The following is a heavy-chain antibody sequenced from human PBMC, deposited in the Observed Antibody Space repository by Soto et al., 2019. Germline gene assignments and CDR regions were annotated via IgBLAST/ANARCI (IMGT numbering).Heavy chain of an antibody. CDR1: GFTFSSYT. CDR3: AKAWGIDY. Sequence: GGSLRLSCAASGFTFSSYTMSWVRQAPGKGLEWVSTISGSGSSTYSADSVKGRFTISRDNSKNTLYLQMNSLRVEDTAIYYCAKAWGIDYWGQGTLVTVPS. D-gene: IGHD7-27*01. J-gene: IGHJ4*02. CDR2: ISGSGSST. V-gene: IGHV3-23*01.